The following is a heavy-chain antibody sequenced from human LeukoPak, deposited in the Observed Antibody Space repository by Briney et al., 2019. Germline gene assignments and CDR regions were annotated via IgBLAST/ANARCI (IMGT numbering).Heavy chain of an antibody. CDR2: ISSSSSYI. D-gene: IGHD7-27*01. CDR1: GFTFSSYS. J-gene: IGHJ3*02. CDR3: ARLLLGIYAFDI. V-gene: IGHV3-21*01. Sequence: XGSLRLSCAASGFTFSSYSMNWVRQAPGKGLEWVSSISSSSSYIYYADSVKRRFTISRDNTKNTLYLQMNTLRAEDTAVYYCARLLLGIYAFDIWGQGTMVTVSS.